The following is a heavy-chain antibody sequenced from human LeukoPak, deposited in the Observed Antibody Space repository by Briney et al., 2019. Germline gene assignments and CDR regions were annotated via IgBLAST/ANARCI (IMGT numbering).Heavy chain of an antibody. Sequence: PSETLSLTCTVSGGSISSYYWSWIRQPPGKGLGYIGYIYYSGSTNYNPSLKSRVTISVDTSKNQFSLQLNSVTPEDTAVYYCARDLELELSGNWFDPWGQGTLVTVSS. CDR2: IYYSGST. J-gene: IGHJ5*02. CDR3: ARDLELELSGNWFDP. CDR1: GGSISSYY. D-gene: IGHD1-7*01. V-gene: IGHV4-59*12.